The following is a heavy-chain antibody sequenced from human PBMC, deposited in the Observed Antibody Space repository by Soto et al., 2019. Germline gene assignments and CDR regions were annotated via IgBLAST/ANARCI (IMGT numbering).Heavy chain of an antibody. Sequence: EVQLVESGGGLVKPGGSLRLSCAASGFTFSSYSMNWVRQAPGKGLEWVSSISSSSSYIYYEDSVKGRFTISRDNAKNSLYLQMNSQRAEDTAVYYCARDLIAVAGTADAFDIWGQGTMVTVSS. V-gene: IGHV3-21*01. CDR3: ARDLIAVAGTADAFDI. D-gene: IGHD6-19*01. CDR2: ISSSSSYI. CDR1: GFTFSSYS. J-gene: IGHJ3*02.